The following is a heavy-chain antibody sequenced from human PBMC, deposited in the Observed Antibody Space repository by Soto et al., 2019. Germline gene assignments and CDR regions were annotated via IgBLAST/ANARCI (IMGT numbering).Heavy chain of an antibody. J-gene: IGHJ6*02. V-gene: IGHV3-30-3*01. D-gene: IGHD5-12*01. Sequence: QVQLVESGGGVVQPGRSLRLSCAASGFTFSSYAMHWVRQAPGKGLEWVAVISYDGSNKYYADSVKGRFTISRDNSKNTLYLQMNSLRAEDTAVYYCARDKGYEPYTPHYYYYGMDVWGQGTTVTVSS. CDR3: ARDKGYEPYTPHYYYYGMDV. CDR1: GFTFSSYA. CDR2: ISYDGSNK.